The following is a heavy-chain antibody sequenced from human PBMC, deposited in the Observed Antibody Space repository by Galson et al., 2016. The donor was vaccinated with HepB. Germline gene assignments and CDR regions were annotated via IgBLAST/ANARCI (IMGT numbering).Heavy chain of an antibody. V-gene: IGHV4-59*12. D-gene: IGHD3-10*01. CDR1: RDSIXXS. Sequence: SETLSLTCTVSRDSIXXSWSXXRQPXXKGXXXIGXXXYXGXSNXXXSLXXRLTMSVDTSKNHVSLILSSVTAADTAVYYCARENPGSGFDLWGRGTLVTVSS. CDR3: ARENPGSGFDL. J-gene: IGHJ2*01. CDR2: XXYXGXS.